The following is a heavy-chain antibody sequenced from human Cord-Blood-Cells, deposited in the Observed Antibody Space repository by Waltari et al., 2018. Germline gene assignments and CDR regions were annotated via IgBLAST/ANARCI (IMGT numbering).Heavy chain of an antibody. Sequence: QVQLQQWGAGLLKPSETLSLTCAVYGGSFGGYYWRWIRQPLGKGLEWIGEINHSGSTNYNPSLKSRVTISVDTSKNQFSLKLSSVTAADTAVYYCARDDRTSSSIAALWFDPWGQGTLVTVSS. V-gene: IGHV4-34*01. J-gene: IGHJ5*02. D-gene: IGHD6-6*01. CDR2: INHSGST. CDR1: GGSFGGYY. CDR3: ARDDRTSSSIAALWFDP.